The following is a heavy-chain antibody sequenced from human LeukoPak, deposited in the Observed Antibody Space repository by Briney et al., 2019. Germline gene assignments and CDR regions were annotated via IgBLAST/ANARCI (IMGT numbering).Heavy chain of an antibody. CDR3: ARVPYCSSTSCYGYPGYYFDY. V-gene: IGHV3-21*01. J-gene: IGHJ4*02. Sequence: GGSLRLSCAASGFTFSSYSMNWVRQAPGKGLDWVSSISSSSSYIYYADSVKGRFTISRDNAKNSLYLQMNSLRAEDTAVYYCARVPYCSSTSCYGYPGYYFDYWGQGTLVTVSS. D-gene: IGHD2-2*01. CDR1: GFTFSSYS. CDR2: ISSSSSYI.